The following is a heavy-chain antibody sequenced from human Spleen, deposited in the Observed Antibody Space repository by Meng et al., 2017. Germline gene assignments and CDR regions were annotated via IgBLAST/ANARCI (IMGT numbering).Heavy chain of an antibody. CDR3: ARDPVWFDP. V-gene: IGHV1-2*02. CDR2: INPDSGGT. J-gene: IGHJ5*02. CDR1: GYTFTDYP. Sequence: QVQLVQSGAEVKKPGASVKFSCKASGYTFTDYPMHWVRQAPGQGLEWLGWINPDSGGTNSAQNFQGRLTMTRDTSISTAYMELSNLTSDDTAVYYCARDPVWFDPWGQGTLVTVSS.